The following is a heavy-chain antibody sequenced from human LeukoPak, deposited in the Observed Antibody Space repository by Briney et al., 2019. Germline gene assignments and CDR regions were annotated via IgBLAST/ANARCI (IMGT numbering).Heavy chain of an antibody. CDR2: IHHSGST. J-gene: IGHJ6*02. CDR3: ARDCRIAAAGTRIYYYYGMDV. D-gene: IGHD6-13*01. CDR1: GGSIRNNNW. V-gene: IGHV4-4*02. Sequence: SETLSLTCAVSGGSIRNNNWWSWVRQPPGKGLEWIGEIHHSGSTNYNPSLKSRVTISVDTSKNQFSLKLSSVTAADTAVYYCARDCRIAAAGTRIYYYYGMDVWGQGTTVTVSS.